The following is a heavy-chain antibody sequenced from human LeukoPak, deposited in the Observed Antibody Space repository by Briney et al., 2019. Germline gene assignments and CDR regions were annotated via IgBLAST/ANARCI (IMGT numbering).Heavy chain of an antibody. CDR1: GYSISSGYY. CDR3: ARQGSCSNTNCNRWLDP. D-gene: IGHD2-2*01. CDR2: IYHNGDS. J-gene: IGHJ5*02. V-gene: IGHV4-38-2*01. Sequence: SETLSLTCAVSGYSISSGYYWGWIRQPPGEGLEWIASIYHNGDSYYNSSLKSRVTISVDTSKNQFSLKVSSLTAADTALYYCARQGSCSNTNCNRWLDPWGQGTLVILSS.